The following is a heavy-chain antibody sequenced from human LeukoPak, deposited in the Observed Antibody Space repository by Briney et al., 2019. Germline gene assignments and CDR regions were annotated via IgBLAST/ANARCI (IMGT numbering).Heavy chain of an antibody. CDR2: INPNSGGT. Sequence: ASVKVSCKASGYTFTGYYMHWVRQAPGQGLEWMGWINPNSGGTNYAQKFQGRVTMTRDTSISTAYMELSRLRSDDTAVYYCARDPSSTDYYDSSGLDYWGQGTLATVSS. J-gene: IGHJ4*02. D-gene: IGHD3-22*01. CDR3: ARDPSSTDYYDSSGLDY. V-gene: IGHV1-2*02. CDR1: GYTFTGYY.